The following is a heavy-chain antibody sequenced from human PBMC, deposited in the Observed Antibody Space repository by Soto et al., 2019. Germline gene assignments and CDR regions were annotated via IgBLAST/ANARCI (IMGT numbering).Heavy chain of an antibody. CDR3: AKDSSRGYYYGMDV. V-gene: IGHV3-23*01. Sequence: EVQLLESGGGLVQPGGSLRLSCAASGFTFSSYAMSWVRQAPGKGLEWVSAISGSGGSTYYADSVKGRFTFSRDNSKNTLYLQMNSLRAEDTAVYYCAKDSSRGYYYGMDVWGHGTTVTVSS. CDR2: ISGSGGST. J-gene: IGHJ6*02. D-gene: IGHD6-6*01. CDR1: GFTFSSYA.